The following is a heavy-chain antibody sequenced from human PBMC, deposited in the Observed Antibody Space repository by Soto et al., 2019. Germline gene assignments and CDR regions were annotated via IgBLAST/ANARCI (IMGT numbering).Heavy chain of an antibody. D-gene: IGHD4-17*01. J-gene: IGHJ3*02. Sequence: EVQVLESGGGLVQPGGSLRLSCAASGFMFSSYAMSWVRQAPGKGLEWVSGISGSGSGTYYADSVKGRFTLSRDNSKNTLYLQMNGLRAEDTAVYYCAKDTTVTTYCIFDIWGQGTMVTVSS. CDR2: ISGSGSGT. V-gene: IGHV3-23*01. CDR3: AKDTTVTTYCIFDI. CDR1: GFMFSSYA.